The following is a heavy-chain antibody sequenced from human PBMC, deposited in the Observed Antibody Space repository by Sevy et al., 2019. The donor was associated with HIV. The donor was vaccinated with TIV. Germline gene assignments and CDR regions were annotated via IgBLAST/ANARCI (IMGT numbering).Heavy chain of an antibody. D-gene: IGHD2-21*01. CDR2: FDEDGEI. J-gene: IGHJ4*02. CDR1: GNTLSELS. V-gene: IGHV1-24*01. Sequence: ASVKVSCKVSGNTLSELSIHWVQQAPGKGLEWMGGFDEDGEILYAQKFQDRVIMTEDISTDTAYMELSSLRSEDTAVYYCATPIVVGRDYWGQGTLVTVSS. CDR3: ATPIVVGRDY.